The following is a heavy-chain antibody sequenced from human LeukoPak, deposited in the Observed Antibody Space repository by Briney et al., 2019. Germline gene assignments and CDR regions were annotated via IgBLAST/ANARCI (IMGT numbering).Heavy chain of an antibody. CDR1: GFTFSSYG. D-gene: IGHD6-6*01. J-gene: IGHJ3*02. Sequence: GGSLRLSCAASGFTFSSYGMHWVRQAPGKGLEWVAVISYDGSNKYYADSVKGRFTISRDNAKNSLYLQMNSLRAEDTAVYYCASSIAARYAFDIWGQGTMVTVSS. V-gene: IGHV3-30*03. CDR3: ASSIAARYAFDI. CDR2: ISYDGSNK.